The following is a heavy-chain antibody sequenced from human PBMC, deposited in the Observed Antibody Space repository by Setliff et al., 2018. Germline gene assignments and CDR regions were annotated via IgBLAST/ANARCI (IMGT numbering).Heavy chain of an antibody. V-gene: IGHV4-39*07. J-gene: IGHJ4*02. Sequence: SETLSLTCTVSGGSISSGVYYWAWIRQPPGKGLEWIGRIYYRGDTYYNASLKDRLTITADTSTDTSYMEMSSLRFEDTAVYYCAIDYGPTGTPYHWGQGTPVTVSS. CDR1: GGSISSGVYY. D-gene: IGHD1-1*01. CDR3: AIDYGPTGTPYH. CDR2: IYYRGDT.